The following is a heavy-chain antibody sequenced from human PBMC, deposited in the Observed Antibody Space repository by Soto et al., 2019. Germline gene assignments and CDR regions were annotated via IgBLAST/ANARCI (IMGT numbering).Heavy chain of an antibody. D-gene: IGHD3-16*01. CDR1: GFNLNTYG. CDR3: VRDLALMADY. J-gene: IGHJ4*02. V-gene: IGHV3-30*03. CDR2: ILYDGSKK. Sequence: RRLSSVASGFNLNTYGIYWVRQAPGKGLQWVAQILYDGSKKHYADSVRGRFTITRDNSKNTAYLQMDSLRVDDTAMYYCVRDLALMADYRGQGTPVPV.